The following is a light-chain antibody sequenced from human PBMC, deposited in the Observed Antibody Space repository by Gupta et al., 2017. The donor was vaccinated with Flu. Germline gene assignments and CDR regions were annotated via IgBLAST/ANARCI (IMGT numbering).Light chain of an antibody. V-gene: IGKV4-1*01. CDR1: QSGSDSSKTKNY. CDR2: GAT. CDR3: QQEASIPIT. Sequence: SLGERATINCKSRQSGSDSSKTKNYLAWYQQKAGQPPRLLAYGATTRESGVRDRFSGRGSGAXFTLTIXSLLAEDVAVYYCQQEASIPITFGXGTKVQI. J-gene: IGKJ4*01.